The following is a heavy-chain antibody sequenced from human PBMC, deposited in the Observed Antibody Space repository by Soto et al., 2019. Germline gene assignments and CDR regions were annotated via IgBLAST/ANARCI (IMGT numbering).Heavy chain of an antibody. CDR2: ISGYNGNT. V-gene: IGHV1-18*04. J-gene: IGHJ6*02. D-gene: IGHD5-12*01. Sequence: ASVKVSCKASGYTFSSHGISWVRQAPGQGLEWMGWISGYNGNTNYAQKLQARVTMTTDTSTSTAYMELRSLRSDDTAVYYCATRKPKWLYGMDLWGQGTTVTVSS. CDR1: GYTFSSHG. CDR3: ATRKPKWLYGMDL.